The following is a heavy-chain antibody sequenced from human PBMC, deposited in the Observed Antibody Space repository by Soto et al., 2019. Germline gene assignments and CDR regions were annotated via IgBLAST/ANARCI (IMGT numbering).Heavy chain of an antibody. CDR3: ARDRLSITMVRGVIHYYGMDV. J-gene: IGHJ6*02. D-gene: IGHD3-10*01. CDR2: IWYDGSNK. Sequence: PGGSLRLSCAASGFTFSSYGMHWVRQAPGKGLEWVAVIWYDGSNKYYADSVKGRFTISRDNSKNTLYLQMNSLRAEDTAVYYCARDRLSITMVRGVIHYYGMDVWGQGTTVTVTS. CDR1: GFTFSSYG. V-gene: IGHV3-33*01.